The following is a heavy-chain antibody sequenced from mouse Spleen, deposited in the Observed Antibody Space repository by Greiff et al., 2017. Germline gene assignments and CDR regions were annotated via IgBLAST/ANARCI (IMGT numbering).Heavy chain of an antibody. V-gene: IGHV5-9-1*02. Sequence: EVKVVESGEGLVKPGGSLKLSCAASGFTFSSYAMSWVRQTPEKRLEWVAYISSGGDYIYYADTVKGRFTISRDNARNTLYLQMSSLKSEDTAMYYCTREGYRDAMDYWGQGTSVTVSS. CDR3: TREGYRDAMDY. J-gene: IGHJ4*01. CDR1: GFTFSSYA. D-gene: IGHD3-1*01. CDR2: ISSGGDYI.